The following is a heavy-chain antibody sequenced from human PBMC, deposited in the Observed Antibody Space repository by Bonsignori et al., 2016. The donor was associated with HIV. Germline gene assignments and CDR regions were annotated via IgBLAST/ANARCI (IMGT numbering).Heavy chain of an antibody. CDR1: GVSISDYY. CDR2: ISNSGST. CDR3: ARDRSSLVRGVTGRGVSDRYYYMDV. Sequence: QVQLQESGPGLVKPSETLSLTCTVSGVSISDYYWSWIRQSPGKGLEWIGSISNSGSTNYNPSLKSRVTISLDTSKSQFSLDLSSVTAADTAVYYCARDRSSLVRGVTGRGVSDRYYYMDVWGHGTTVTVSS. J-gene: IGHJ6*03. V-gene: IGHV4-59*12. D-gene: IGHD3-10*01.